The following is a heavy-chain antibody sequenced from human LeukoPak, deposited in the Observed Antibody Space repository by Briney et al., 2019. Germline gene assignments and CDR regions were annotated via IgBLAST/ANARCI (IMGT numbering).Heavy chain of an antibody. V-gene: IGHV3-9*01. CDR2: ISWNSGSI. J-gene: IGHJ3*02. Sequence: GGSLRLSCAASGFTFDDYAMHWVRQAPGKGLEWVSGISWNSGSIGYADSVKGRFTISRDNAKNSLYLQMNSLRAEDTAVYYCARDLERRRNAFDIWGQGTMVTVSS. D-gene: IGHD1-1*01. CDR3: ARDLERRRNAFDI. CDR1: GFTFDDYA.